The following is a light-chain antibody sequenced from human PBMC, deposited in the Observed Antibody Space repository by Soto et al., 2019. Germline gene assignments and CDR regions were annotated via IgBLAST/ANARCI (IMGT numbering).Light chain of an antibody. J-gene: IGKJ1*01. CDR3: HQTFSTRSWT. Sequence: DIQMTQSPSSLSASVGDRDTITCRASQSISSYLNWYQHKPGKAPKLLIYAASSLQSGVPSRFSGSGSGTDFTLTISTLQPEDFATYYCHQTFSTRSWTFGQGPKVQIK. CDR2: AAS. V-gene: IGKV1-39*01. CDR1: QSISSY.